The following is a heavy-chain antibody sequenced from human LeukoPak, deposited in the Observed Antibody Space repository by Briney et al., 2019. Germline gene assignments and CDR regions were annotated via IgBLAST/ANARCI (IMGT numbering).Heavy chain of an antibody. CDR3: AEVTYDSSGYFDY. Sequence: PGGSLRLSCAASGFTFSSYGMHWVRQAPGKGLEWVAVISYDGSNKYYADSVKGRFTISRDNSKNTLYLQMNSLRAEDTAVYYCAEVTYDSSGYFDYWGQGTLVTVSS. V-gene: IGHV3-30*18. CDR2: ISYDGSNK. J-gene: IGHJ4*02. CDR1: GFTFSSYG. D-gene: IGHD3-22*01.